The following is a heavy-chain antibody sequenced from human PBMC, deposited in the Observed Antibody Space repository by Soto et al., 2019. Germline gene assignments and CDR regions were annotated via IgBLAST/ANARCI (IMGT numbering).Heavy chain of an antibody. CDR3: ARDVTPYGGNPSALDY. Sequence: GSLRLSCAASGFTFSSYGMHWVRQAPGKGLEWVAVIWYDGSNKYYADSVKGRFTISRDNSKNTLYLQMNSLRAEDTAVYYCARDVTPYGGNPSALDYWGQGTLVTVSS. CDR2: IWYDGSNK. J-gene: IGHJ4*02. D-gene: IGHD2-15*01. V-gene: IGHV3-33*01. CDR1: GFTFSSYG.